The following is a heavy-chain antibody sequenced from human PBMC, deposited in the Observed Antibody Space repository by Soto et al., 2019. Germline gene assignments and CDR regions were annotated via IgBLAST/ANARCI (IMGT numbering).Heavy chain of an antibody. CDR3: VRSLADDAFEI. CDR1: GYTFNTYN. D-gene: IGHD3-3*02. Sequence: HVQLVESGGGVVQPEGSLKLSCVTSGYTFNTYNMHWVRQAPGKGLEWVALIWHDGSNRQYADSVKGRFTISRDNTKNTVYLQMNSLRVEETAGYFCVRSLADDAFEIWGHGTMVTVSS. J-gene: IGHJ3*02. CDR2: IWHDGSNR. V-gene: IGHV3-33*01.